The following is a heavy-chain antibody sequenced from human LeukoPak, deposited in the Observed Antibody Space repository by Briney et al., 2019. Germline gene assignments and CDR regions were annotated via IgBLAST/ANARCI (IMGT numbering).Heavy chain of an antibody. Sequence: GASVKVSCKASGYTFTSYGISWVRQAPGQGLEWMGWISAYNGNTNYAQKLQGRVTMTTDTSTSTAYMELRSLRSDDTAVYYCARSSEGRYYYDSGGYSYYYYYYMDVWGKGTTVTISS. D-gene: IGHD3-22*01. CDR1: GYTFTSYG. CDR3: ARSSEGRYYYDSGGYSYYYYYYMDV. V-gene: IGHV1-18*01. J-gene: IGHJ6*03. CDR2: ISAYNGNT.